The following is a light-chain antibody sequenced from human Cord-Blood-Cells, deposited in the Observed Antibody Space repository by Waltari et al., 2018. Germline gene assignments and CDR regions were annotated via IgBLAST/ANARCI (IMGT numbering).Light chain of an antibody. CDR2: QDS. CDR3: QAWDSSVV. J-gene: IGLJ2*01. Sequence: SYELTQPPSVSVSPGQTASITCSGDKLGDKYACWYQQKPGQSPVLVIYQDSKRPSGITERFSGSNSGNTATLTISGTQAMDAADYYCQAWDSSVVFGGGPNLTVL. V-gene: IGLV3-1*01. CDR1: KLGDKY.